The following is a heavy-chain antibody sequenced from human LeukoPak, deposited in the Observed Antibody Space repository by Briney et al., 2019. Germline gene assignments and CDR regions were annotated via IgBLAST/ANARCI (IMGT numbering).Heavy chain of an antibody. CDR1: GFTFSSYE. J-gene: IGHJ4*02. V-gene: IGHV3-48*03. CDR3: ARGGLEEQWLVQYYFDY. CDR2: ISSSGSTI. Sequence: PGGSLRLSCAASGFTFSSYEMNWVRQAPGKGLEWVSYISSSGSTIYYADSVKGRFTISRDNAKNSPYLQMNSLRAEDTAVYYCARGGLEEQWLVQYYFDYWGQGTLSPSPQ. D-gene: IGHD6-19*01.